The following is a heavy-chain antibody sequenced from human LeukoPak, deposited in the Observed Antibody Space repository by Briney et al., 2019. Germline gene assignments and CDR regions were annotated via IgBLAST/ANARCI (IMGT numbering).Heavy chain of an antibody. J-gene: IGHJ4*02. CDR2: ISSSSSYI. V-gene: IGHV3-21*01. CDR1: GFTFSSYS. D-gene: IGHD1-26*01. CDR3: ARDRKVGANFDY. Sequence: PGGSLRLSCAASGFTFSSYSMNWVRQAPGKGLEWVSSISSSSSYIYYADSVKGRFTISRDNAKNSLYLQMNSLRAEDTAVYYCARDRKVGANFDYWGQGTLVTVSS.